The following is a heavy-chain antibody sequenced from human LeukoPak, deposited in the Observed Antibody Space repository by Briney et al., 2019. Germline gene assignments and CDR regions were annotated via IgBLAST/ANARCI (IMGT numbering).Heavy chain of an antibody. J-gene: IGHJ6*02. CDR3: ARYRLCSSTSCYNYYYGMDV. V-gene: IGHV1-8*01. Sequence: ASVTVSCKASGYTFTSYDINWVRQATGQGLEWMGWMNPNSGNTGYAQKFQGRVTMTRNTSISTAYMELSSLRSEDTAVYYCARYRLCSSTSCYNYYYGMDVWGQGTTVTVSS. CDR2: MNPNSGNT. D-gene: IGHD2-2*02. CDR1: GYTFTSYD.